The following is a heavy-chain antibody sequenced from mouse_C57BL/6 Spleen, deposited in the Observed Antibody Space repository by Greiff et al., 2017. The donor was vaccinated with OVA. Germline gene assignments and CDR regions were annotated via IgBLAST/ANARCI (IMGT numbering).Heavy chain of an antibody. CDR1: GYTFTSYW. CDR2: FDPSDSYT. Sequence: QVQLQQPGAELVMPGASVKLSCKASGYTFTSYWMHWVKQRPGQGLEWIGEFDPSDSYTNYNQKFKGKSTLTVDKSSSTAYMQLSSLTSEDSAVYYCARSGYDPWFAYWGQGTLVTVSA. J-gene: IGHJ3*01. CDR3: ARSGYDPWFAY. D-gene: IGHD2-2*01. V-gene: IGHV1-69*01.